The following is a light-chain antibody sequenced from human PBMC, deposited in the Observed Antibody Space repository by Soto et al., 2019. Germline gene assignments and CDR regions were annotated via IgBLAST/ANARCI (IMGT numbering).Light chain of an antibody. J-gene: IGLJ1*01. V-gene: IGLV6-57*03. CDR2: EDN. Sequence: NFMLTQPHSVSESPGKTVTISCTRSSGSIASNYVQWYQQRPGSAPTTVIYEDNQRPSGVPDRFSGSIDSSSNSASLTISGLKTEDEADYYCQSYDSTNHGYVVGTGTKLTVL. CDR1: SGSIASNY. CDR3: QSYDSTNHGYV.